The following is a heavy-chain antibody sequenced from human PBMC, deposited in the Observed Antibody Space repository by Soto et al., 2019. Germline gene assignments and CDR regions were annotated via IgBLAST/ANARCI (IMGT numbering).Heavy chain of an antibody. CDR3: AKDLTRQLAYWLDP. Sequence: QVQLVQSGAAVKKPGASVKVSCKASGFSFTGYYIHWLRQAPGQGLGWMGWINAHSGGTEYAQKLQGRVTLTRDTSIATAYLTLTSLTSDDTALYYCAKDLTRQLAYWLDPWGQGTQVTVSS. CDR1: GFSFTGYY. D-gene: IGHD6-6*01. CDR2: INAHSGGT. J-gene: IGHJ5*02. V-gene: IGHV1-2*02.